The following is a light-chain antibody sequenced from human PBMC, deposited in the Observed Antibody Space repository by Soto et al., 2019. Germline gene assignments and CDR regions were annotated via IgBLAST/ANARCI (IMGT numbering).Light chain of an antibody. V-gene: IGKV3-11*01. CDR2: DAS. CDR1: QSVNIY. J-gene: IGKJ4*01. Sequence: EIVLTQSPATLSLSPGERATLSCRASQSVNIYLAWYQQKPGQAPRLLIYDASNRATGIPARFSGSGSGTDFTLTISSLEPEDFSVYYCQQRSDWLTFGGGTRVEI. CDR3: QQRSDWLT.